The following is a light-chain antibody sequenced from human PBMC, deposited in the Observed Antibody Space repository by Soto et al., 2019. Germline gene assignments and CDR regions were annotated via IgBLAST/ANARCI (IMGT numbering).Light chain of an antibody. CDR2: DVT. Sequence: QSALTQPASVSGSPGQSITISCTGTTSDIGGYNFVSWYQQHPGKDPKLMFYDVTNRPSGVSNRFSGSKSGNTVSLTISGLQAEDEAVYYCSSYTSTNTVVFGGGTKLTVL. V-gene: IGLV2-14*03. J-gene: IGLJ2*01. CDR3: SSYTSTNTVV. CDR1: TSDIGGYNF.